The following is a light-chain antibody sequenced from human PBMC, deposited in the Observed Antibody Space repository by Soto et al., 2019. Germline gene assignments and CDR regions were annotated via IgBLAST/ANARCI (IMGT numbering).Light chain of an antibody. J-gene: IGLJ1*01. Sequence: QSVLTQSPSASGTPGQRITIYCSGSTSSIGSNAVNWYQQFPGTAPTFLIYNDDQRPSGVPDRFSGSKSGTSASLAISGLQSSDQTHYYCATCDASLTAFVFETGSNVA. CDR2: NDD. CDR1: TSSIGSNA. CDR3: ATCDASLTAFV. V-gene: IGLV1-44*01.